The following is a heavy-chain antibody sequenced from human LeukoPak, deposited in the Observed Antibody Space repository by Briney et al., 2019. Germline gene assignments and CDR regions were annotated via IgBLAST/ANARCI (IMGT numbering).Heavy chain of an antibody. D-gene: IGHD6-13*01. J-gene: IGHJ3*02. CDR1: GYIFTDYD. Sequence: ASVKVSCKASGYIFTDYDINWVRQATGQGLEWMGWTNPISGYTGSAQKFQGRVTMTRDTSISTAYLELSSLRSDDTAVYYCARGNRLYSSSRSSLPFDIWGQGTTVTVSS. CDR2: TNPISGYT. V-gene: IGHV1-8*01. CDR3: ARGNRLYSSSRSSLPFDI.